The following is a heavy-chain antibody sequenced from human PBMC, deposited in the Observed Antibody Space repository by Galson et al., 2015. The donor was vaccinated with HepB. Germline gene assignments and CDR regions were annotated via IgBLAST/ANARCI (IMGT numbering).Heavy chain of an antibody. CDR2: ISAYNGNT. CDR3: ARAVATISGIVWFDP. D-gene: IGHD5-12*01. Sequence: SVKVSCKASGYTFTSYGISWVRQAPGQGLEWMGWISAYNGNTNYAQKLQGRVTMTTDTSTSTAYMELRSLRSDDTAVYYCARAVATISGIVWFDPWGQGTLVTVSS. CDR1: GYTFTSYG. V-gene: IGHV1-18*04. J-gene: IGHJ5*02.